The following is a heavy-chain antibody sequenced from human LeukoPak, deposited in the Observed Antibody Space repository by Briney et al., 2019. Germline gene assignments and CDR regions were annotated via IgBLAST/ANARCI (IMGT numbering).Heavy chain of an antibody. D-gene: IGHD6-13*01. CDR3: ARGRDRLAATGNWFDP. CDR1: GYTFSSYG. CDR2: ISPYNGNT. J-gene: IGHJ5*02. V-gene: IGHV1-18*04. Sequence: ASVKVSCKASGYTFSSYGITRVRQAPGQGLEWMGWISPYNGNTNYAQKVQDRVTMTTDTSTSTAYMELRSLRSDDTAVYYCARGRDRLAATGNWFDPWGQGTLVTVSS.